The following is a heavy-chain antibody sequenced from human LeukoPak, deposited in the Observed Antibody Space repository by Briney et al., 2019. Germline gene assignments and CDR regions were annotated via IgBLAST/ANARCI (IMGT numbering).Heavy chain of an antibody. CDR2: IYTNGST. CDR1: GGSISSYY. D-gene: IGHD3-22*01. CDR3: ARDLCIDSSGYDAFDI. Sequence: SETLSLTCTVSGGSISSYYWSWIRQPAGKGLEWIGRIYTNGSTNYNPSLKSRVTMSVDTSKNQFSLKLSSVTAADTAVYYCARDLCIDSSGYDAFDIWGQGTMVTVSS. V-gene: IGHV4-4*07. J-gene: IGHJ3*02.